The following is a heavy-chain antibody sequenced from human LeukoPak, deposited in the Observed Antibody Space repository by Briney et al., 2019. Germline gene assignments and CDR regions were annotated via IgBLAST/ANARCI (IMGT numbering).Heavy chain of an antibody. CDR1: GYTFTSYG. V-gene: IGHV1-18*01. D-gene: IGHD4-23*01. CDR2: ISAYNGNT. CDR3: ARGPRWRTNYYGMDV. Sequence: ASVKVSCKASGYTFTSYGISWVRQAPGQGLEWMGWISAYNGNTNYAQKLQGRVTMTTDTSTSTAYMELRSLRSDDSAVYYCARGPRWRTNYYGMDVWGQGTTVTVSS. J-gene: IGHJ6*02.